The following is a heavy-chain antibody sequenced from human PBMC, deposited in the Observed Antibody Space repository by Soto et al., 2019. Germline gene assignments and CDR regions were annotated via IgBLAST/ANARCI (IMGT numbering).Heavy chain of an antibody. V-gene: IGHV1-69*13. CDR3: ARRYYYDSSGYYNY. Sequence: ASVKVSCKASGGTFSSYAISWVRQAPGQGLEWMGGIIPIFGTANYAQKFQGRVTITADESTSTAYMELSSLRSEDTAVYYCARRYYYDSSGYYNYWGQGTLVTVSS. CDR1: GGTFSSYA. J-gene: IGHJ4*02. D-gene: IGHD3-22*01. CDR2: IIPIFGTA.